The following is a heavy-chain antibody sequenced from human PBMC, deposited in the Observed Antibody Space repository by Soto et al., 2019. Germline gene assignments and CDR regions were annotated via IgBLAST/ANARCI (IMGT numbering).Heavy chain of an antibody. CDR3: ARRIQLDY. Sequence: WETLSLTSTVSGGSISSYYLSWIRQPPGKRLEWIGHISSSGSTSYNPSLKSRVSISMDTSKNQFSLNLGSVTAADSAVYYCARRIQLDYWGQGTLVTVSS. J-gene: IGHJ4*02. D-gene: IGHD2-15*01. CDR1: GGSISSYY. V-gene: IGHV4-59*01. CDR2: ISSSGST.